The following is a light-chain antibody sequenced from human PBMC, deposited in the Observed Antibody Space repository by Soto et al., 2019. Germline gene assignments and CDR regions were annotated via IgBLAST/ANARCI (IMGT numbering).Light chain of an antibody. V-gene: IGKV1-9*01. J-gene: IGKJ3*01. CDR3: QQLNSYPRGFT. CDR1: QGISNY. CDR2: AAS. Sequence: DIQLTQSPSFLSASVGDRVTIICRASQGISNYLAWYQQKPGKAPKLLIYAASTLQSGVPSRFSGSGSGAEFTLTISSLQPEDFATYYCQQLNSYPRGFTFGPGTKVDIK.